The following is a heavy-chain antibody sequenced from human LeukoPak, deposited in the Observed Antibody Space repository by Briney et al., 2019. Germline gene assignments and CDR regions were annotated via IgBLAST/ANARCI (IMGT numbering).Heavy chain of an antibody. CDR2: ISSSSSYI. V-gene: IGHV3-21*01. J-gene: IGHJ4*02. CDR3: ARDRPRSYYYDSSGYPHYFDY. CDR1: GFTFSSYS. Sequence: GGSLRLSCAASGFTFSSYSMNWVRQAPGKGLEWVSSISSSSSYIYYADSVKGRFTISRDNAKNSLYLQMNSLRAEDTAVYYCARDRPRSYYYDSSGYPHYFDYWGQGTLVTVSS. D-gene: IGHD3-22*01.